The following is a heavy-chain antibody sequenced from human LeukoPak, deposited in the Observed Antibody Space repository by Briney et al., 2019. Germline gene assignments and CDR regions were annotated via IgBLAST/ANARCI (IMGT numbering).Heavy chain of an antibody. V-gene: IGHV1-2*06. Sequence: GASVKVSCKASGYTFTGYYMHWVRQAPGQGLEWMGRINPNSGGTNYALKFQGRVTITRNTSISTAYMELSSLRSEDTAVYYCARAGYDYVWGSYYYFDYWGQGTLVTVSS. CDR1: GYTFTGYY. CDR2: INPNSGGT. D-gene: IGHD3-16*01. J-gene: IGHJ4*02. CDR3: ARAGYDYVWGSYYYFDY.